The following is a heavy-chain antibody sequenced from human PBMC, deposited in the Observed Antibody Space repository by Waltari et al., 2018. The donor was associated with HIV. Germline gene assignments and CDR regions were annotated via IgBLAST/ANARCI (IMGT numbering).Heavy chain of an antibody. Sequence: QVHLVQSGAELRTPGASVRVSCKASGYTFSNYGFNWVRQASGQGLEWIGWISTYTGPTTYAPKFQARNSLTTNTPTSTAYLELRSLRSDDTALYYCARGENNEHDTTGSDHWGQGTLLTVSS. CDR3: ARGENNEHDTTGSDH. D-gene: IGHD3-10*01. CDR1: GYTFSNYG. J-gene: IGHJ4*02. CDR2: ISTYTGPT. V-gene: IGHV1-18*04.